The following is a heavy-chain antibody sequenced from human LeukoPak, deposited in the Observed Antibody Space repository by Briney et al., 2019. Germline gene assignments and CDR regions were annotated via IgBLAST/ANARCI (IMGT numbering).Heavy chain of an antibody. Sequence: GGSLRLSCAASGFTFSSYWMSWVRQAPGKGLEWVANIKQDGSEKYYVDSVKGRFTISRDNAKNSLYLQMNSLRAEDTAVYYCARVVIVVESGYFDYWGQGTLVTVSS. J-gene: IGHJ4*02. CDR2: IKQDGSEK. CDR1: GFTFSSYW. V-gene: IGHV3-7*03. CDR3: ARVVIVVESGYFDY. D-gene: IGHD2-15*01.